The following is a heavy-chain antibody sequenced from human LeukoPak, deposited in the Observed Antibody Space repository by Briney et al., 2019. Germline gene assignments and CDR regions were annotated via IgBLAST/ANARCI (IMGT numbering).Heavy chain of an antibody. V-gene: IGHV1-18*01. D-gene: IGHD3-10*01. Sequence: GASVKVSCKASDYTFISYGISWVRQAPGQGLEWMGWINPYNGNTNYVQKLQGRVTMTTETSTSTAYMELRSLRSDDTAVYYCARDEIWFGELSVDYWGQGTLVTVSS. CDR1: DYTFISYG. CDR3: ARDEIWFGELSVDY. J-gene: IGHJ4*02. CDR2: INPYNGNT.